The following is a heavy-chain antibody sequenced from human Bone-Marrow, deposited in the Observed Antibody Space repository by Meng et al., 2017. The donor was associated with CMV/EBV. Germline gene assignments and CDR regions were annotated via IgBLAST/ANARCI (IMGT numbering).Heavy chain of an antibody. Sequence: GESLKISCTASGFTFGDYAMSWVRQAPGKGLEWVGFIRSKAYGGTTEYAASVKGRFTISRDDSKSIAYLQMNSLKTEDTAVYYCTRDPEPNYDFWSGSYYYYGMDVWGQGTTVTVSS. V-gene: IGHV3-49*04. CDR3: TRDPEPNYDFWSGSYYYYGMDV. J-gene: IGHJ6*02. CDR1: GFTFGDYA. CDR2: IRSKAYGGTT. D-gene: IGHD3-3*01.